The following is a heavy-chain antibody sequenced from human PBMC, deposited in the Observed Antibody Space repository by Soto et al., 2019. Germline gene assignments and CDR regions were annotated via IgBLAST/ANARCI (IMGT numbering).Heavy chain of an antibody. CDR3: AKDEVSVTISTMDV. V-gene: IGHV3-23*01. J-gene: IGHJ6*02. CDR2: ISGSGGST. D-gene: IGHD3-3*01. Sequence: GSLRLSCAASGFTFSSYAMSWVRQAPGKGLEWVSAISGSGGSTYYADSAKGRFTISRDNSKNTLYLQMNSLRAEDTAVYYCAKDEVSVTISTMDVWGQGTTVTVSS. CDR1: GFTFSSYA.